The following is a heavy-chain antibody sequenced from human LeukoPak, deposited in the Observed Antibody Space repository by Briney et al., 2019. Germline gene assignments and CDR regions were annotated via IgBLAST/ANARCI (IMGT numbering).Heavy chain of an antibody. Sequence: ASVKVSCKASGYTFTSYAMHWVRQAPGQRLEWMGWINAGNGNTKYSQKFQGRVTITRDTSASTAYMELSSLRSEDTAVYYCARDRHYGSGSYFPFDYWGQGTLVTVSS. CDR3: ARDRHYGSGSYFPFDY. V-gene: IGHV1-3*01. J-gene: IGHJ4*02. CDR2: INAGNGNT. CDR1: GYTFTSYA. D-gene: IGHD3-10*01.